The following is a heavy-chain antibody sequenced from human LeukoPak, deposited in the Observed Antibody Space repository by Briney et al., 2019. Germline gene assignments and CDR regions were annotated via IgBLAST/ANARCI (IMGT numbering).Heavy chain of an antibody. CDR2: INTNTGNP. J-gene: IGHJ6*03. CDR3: ARHNWNEDHYYYYYMDV. V-gene: IGHV7-4-1*02. CDR1: GYTFTSYA. D-gene: IGHD1-20*01. Sequence: ASVKVSCKASGYTFTSYAMNWVRQAPGQGLEWMGWINTNTGNPTYAQGFTGRFVFSLDTSVSTAYLQISSLKASDTAMYYCARHNWNEDHYYYYYMDVWGKGTTVTVSS.